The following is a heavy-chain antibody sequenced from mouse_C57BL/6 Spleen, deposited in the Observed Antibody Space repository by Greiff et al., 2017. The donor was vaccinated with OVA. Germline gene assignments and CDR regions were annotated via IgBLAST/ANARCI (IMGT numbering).Heavy chain of an antibody. CDR2: INSGSGGT. Sequence: QVQLKPSGAELVRPGTSVKVSCKASGYAFTNYLIEWVKQRPGQGLAWIGVINSGSGGTNYNEKFKGKATLTADKSSSTAYMQLSSRTSEDSAVYFCARGGFAYWGQGTLVTVSA. CDR3: ARGGFAY. CDR1: GYAFTNYL. J-gene: IGHJ3*01. V-gene: IGHV1-54*01.